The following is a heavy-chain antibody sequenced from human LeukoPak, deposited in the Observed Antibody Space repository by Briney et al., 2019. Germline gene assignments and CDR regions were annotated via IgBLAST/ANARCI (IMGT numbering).Heavy chain of an antibody. Sequence: PSETLSLTRTVSGGFISSYYWSWIRQPAGKGLEWIGRIYTSGSTNYNPSLKSRVTMSVDTSKNQFSLKLSSVTAADTAVYYCARDGGLRLWPDAFDYWGQGTLVTVSS. V-gene: IGHV4-4*07. CDR2: IYTSGST. CDR3: ARDGGLRLWPDAFDY. J-gene: IGHJ4*02. CDR1: GGFISSYY. D-gene: IGHD5-18*01.